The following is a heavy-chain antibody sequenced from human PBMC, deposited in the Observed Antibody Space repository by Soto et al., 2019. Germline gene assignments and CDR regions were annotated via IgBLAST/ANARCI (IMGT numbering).Heavy chain of an antibody. CDR1: GDSVSSNSAA. Sequence: SQTLSLTCAISGDSVSSNSAAWNWIRQSPSRGLEWLGRTYYRSKWYNDYAVSVKSRITINPDTSKNQFSLQLNSVTPEYTAVYSCARDRVLPAAGIAADGAFDIWGQGTMVTVSS. CDR3: ARDRVLPAAGIAADGAFDI. J-gene: IGHJ3*02. CDR2: TYYRSKWYN. V-gene: IGHV6-1*01. D-gene: IGHD6-13*01.